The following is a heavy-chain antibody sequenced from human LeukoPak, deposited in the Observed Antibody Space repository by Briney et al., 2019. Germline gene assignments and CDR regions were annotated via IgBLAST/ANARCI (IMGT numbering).Heavy chain of an antibody. V-gene: IGHV3-48*03. CDR1: GFTFSSYE. Sequence: GGSLRLSCAASGFTFSSYEMNWVRQAPGKGLEWVSYISGSGSTIYYADSVKGRFTISRDNAKNSLYLQMNSLRAEDSATYYCVREGFYFFDFWGQGTLVTVSS. CDR3: VREGFYFFDF. J-gene: IGHJ4*01. CDR2: ISGSGSTI.